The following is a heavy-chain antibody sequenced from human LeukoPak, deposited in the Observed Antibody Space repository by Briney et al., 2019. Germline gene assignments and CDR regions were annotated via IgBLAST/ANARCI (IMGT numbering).Heavy chain of an antibody. CDR1: GGSISSSPYY. CDR3: ARHYLSDGILSTFDP. Sequence: PSETLSLTCTVSGGSISSSPYYWGWIRQPPGKGLEWTGTIDYRGSTYSNPSLNSRVTISLDTSKNQFSLRLRSVTAADTALYYCARHYLSDGILSTFDPWGQGTLVTVSS. CDR2: IDYRGST. V-gene: IGHV4-39*01. J-gene: IGHJ5*02. D-gene: IGHD2-2*01.